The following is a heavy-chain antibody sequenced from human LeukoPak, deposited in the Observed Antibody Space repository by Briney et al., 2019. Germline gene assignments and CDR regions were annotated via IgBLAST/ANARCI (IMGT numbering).Heavy chain of an antibody. CDR3: ARVNDYIWGSQDY. D-gene: IGHD3-16*01. V-gene: IGHV4-34*01. Sequence: SETLSLTCAVYGGSFSGYYWSWIRQPPGKGLEWIGEINHSGSTNYNPSLKSRVTISVDTSKNQFSLKLSSVTAADTAVYYCARVNDYIWGSQDYWGQGTLVTVSS. J-gene: IGHJ4*02. CDR2: INHSGST. CDR1: GGSFSGYY.